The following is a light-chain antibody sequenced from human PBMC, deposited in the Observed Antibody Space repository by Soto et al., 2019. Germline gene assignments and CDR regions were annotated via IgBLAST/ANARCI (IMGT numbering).Light chain of an antibody. J-gene: IGLJ2*01. CDR2: DVS. Sequence: QSALTQPASVSGSPGQSITISCTGTSNDVGGYNYVSWYQQHPGKAPKLMICDVSNRPSGVSNRFSGSKSGNTASLTISGLQAEDEADYYCSSYSSSSTLVVFGGGTQLTVL. CDR3: SSYSSSSTLVV. V-gene: IGLV2-14*01. CDR1: SNDVGGYNY.